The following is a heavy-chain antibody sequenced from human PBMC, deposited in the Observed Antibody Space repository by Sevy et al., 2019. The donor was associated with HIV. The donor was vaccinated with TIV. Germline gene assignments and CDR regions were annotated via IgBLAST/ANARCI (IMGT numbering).Heavy chain of an antibody. J-gene: IGHJ6*02. Sequence: GGPLRLSCAASGFTFSNYAMSWVRQAPGKGLEWVSSISRSGGSTYYADSVKGRFTISRDNSKNTLYLQMNSLRAEDTAVYYCAKVDVVVPVADYGLDVWGQGTTVTVSS. CDR2: ISRSGGST. CDR1: GFTFSNYA. CDR3: AKVDVVVPVADYGLDV. V-gene: IGHV3-23*01. D-gene: IGHD2-2*01.